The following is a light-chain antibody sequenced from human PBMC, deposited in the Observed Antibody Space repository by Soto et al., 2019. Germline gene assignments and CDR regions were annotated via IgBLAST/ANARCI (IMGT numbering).Light chain of an antibody. CDR2: GAS. CDR3: QQYGSSIT. Sequence: EIVLTQSPATLSLSPGERATLSCRASQSVSSYLAWYQQNPGQAPRLLIYGASSRATGIPDRFSGSGSGTDFTLTISRLEPEGFAVYYCQQYGSSITSGQRTRPENK. J-gene: IGKJ5*01. V-gene: IGKV3-20*01. CDR1: QSVSSY.